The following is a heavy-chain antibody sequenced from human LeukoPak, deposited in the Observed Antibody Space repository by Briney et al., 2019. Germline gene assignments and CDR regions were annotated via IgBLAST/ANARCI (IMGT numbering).Heavy chain of an antibody. D-gene: IGHD3-10*01. Sequence: GGSLRLSCAASGFTFSSYSMNWVRQAPGKGLEWVSSISSSSSYIYYADSVKGRFTISRDNAKNSLYLQMNSLRAEDTAVYYCASNDYYYGSGSYYFDPWGQGTLVTVSS. CDR1: GFTFSSYS. V-gene: IGHV3-21*01. CDR3: ASNDYYYGSGSYYFDP. J-gene: IGHJ5*02. CDR2: ISSSSSYI.